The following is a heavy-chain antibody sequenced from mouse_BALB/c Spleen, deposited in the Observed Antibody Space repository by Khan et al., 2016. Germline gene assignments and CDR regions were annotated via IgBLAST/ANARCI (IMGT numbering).Heavy chain of an antibody. Sequence: EVQLVESGGGLVQPGGSLRLSCATSGFTFTDYYMSWVRQPPGKALEWLGFIRNKANGYTIEYSATVKGRFTISRDNSQSILYLQMNTPRAEDSATYYCARLMHYYAMDYWGQGTSVTVSS. J-gene: IGHJ4*01. CDR3: ARLMHYYAMDY. CDR2: IRNKANGYTI. CDR1: GFTFTDYY. V-gene: IGHV7-3*02.